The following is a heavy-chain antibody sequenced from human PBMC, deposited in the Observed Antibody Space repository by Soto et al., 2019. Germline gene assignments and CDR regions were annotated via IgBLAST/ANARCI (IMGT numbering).Heavy chain of an antibody. Sequence: LRLSCAASGFTFSSYAMSWVRPAPGKGLEWVSAISGSGGSTYYADSVKGRFTISRDNSKNTLYLQMDSLRAEDTAVYYCAKDRVPITIFGVVIIPPDGFDYWGQGTLVTVSS. CDR3: AKDRVPITIFGVVIIPPDGFDY. D-gene: IGHD3-3*01. J-gene: IGHJ4*02. CDR1: GFTFSSYA. V-gene: IGHV3-23*01. CDR2: ISGSGGST.